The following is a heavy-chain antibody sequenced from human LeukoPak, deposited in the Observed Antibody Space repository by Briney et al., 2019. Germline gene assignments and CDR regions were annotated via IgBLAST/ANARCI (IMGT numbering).Heavy chain of an antibody. V-gene: IGHV1-8*01. D-gene: IGHD1-26*01. CDR3: ASHPPPVGATTPYYFDY. Sequence: ASVKVSCKASGYTFTSYDINWVRQATGQGLEWMGWMNPNSGNTGYAQKFQGRVTITADESTSTAYMELSSLRSEDTAVYYCASHPPPVGATTPYYFDYWGQGTLVTVSS. CDR2: MNPNSGNT. J-gene: IGHJ4*02. CDR1: GYTFTSYD.